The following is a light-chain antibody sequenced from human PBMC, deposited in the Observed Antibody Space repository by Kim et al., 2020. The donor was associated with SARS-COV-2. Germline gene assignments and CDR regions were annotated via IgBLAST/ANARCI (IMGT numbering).Light chain of an antibody. Sequence: SPVERTALPCRASNRISRSCLDWYQQKPGQAPRLLIYDASSRATGIPDRLSGSGSGTDFTLTISSLEPEDFGLYYCQQYGSSPGTFGQGTKVDIK. CDR3: QQYGSSPGT. J-gene: IGKJ1*01. CDR2: DAS. CDR1: NRISRSC. V-gene: IGKV3-20*01.